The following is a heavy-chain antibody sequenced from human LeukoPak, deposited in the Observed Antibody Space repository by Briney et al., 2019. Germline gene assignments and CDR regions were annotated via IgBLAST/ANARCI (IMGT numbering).Heavy chain of an antibody. V-gene: IGHV3-23*01. CDR3: AHQVPPNDEFFDQ. CDR2: ISNTGRAT. CDR1: GFTFSSYS. J-gene: IGHJ5*02. Sequence: PGGSLTHFCVASGFTFSSYSVHWVRQAPGEGLEWLSGISNTGRATDYADSIKGRFTISRDNSKNTVFLQMNSLRAEDTAEYFCAHQVPPNDEFFDQCGQGTLLTVSS.